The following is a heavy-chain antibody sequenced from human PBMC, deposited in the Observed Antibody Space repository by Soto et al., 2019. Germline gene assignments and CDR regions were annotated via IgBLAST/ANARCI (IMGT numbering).Heavy chain of an antibody. Sequence: EVQLVESGGGMVQPGVSLRLSCAASGFTFTTYWMNWVRQAPGKGLEWVANINQDGSEKYYVDSVKGRFTISRDNAKNSLYLQMNSLRAEDTAIYYCARSLGGGWYNYFDKWGQGTLVTVSS. J-gene: IGHJ4*02. D-gene: IGHD6-19*01. CDR1: GFTFTTYW. V-gene: IGHV3-7*01. CDR3: ARSLGGGWYNYFDK. CDR2: INQDGSEK.